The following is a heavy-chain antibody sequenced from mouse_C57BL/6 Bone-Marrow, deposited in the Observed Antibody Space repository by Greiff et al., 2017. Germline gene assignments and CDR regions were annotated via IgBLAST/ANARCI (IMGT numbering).Heavy chain of an antibody. D-gene: IGHD4-1*01. CDR3: ARHPHFDWVYWYFGV. V-gene: IGHV5-6*01. Sequence: EVKLVESGGDLVKPGGSLKLSCAASGFTFSSYGMSWVRQTPDKRLEWVATISSGGSYTYYPDSVKGRFTISRDNSKNTLYLQMSSLKSEYTAMYYCARHPHFDWVYWYFGVWGTGTTVTVTS. CDR1: GFTFSSYG. CDR2: ISSGGSYT. J-gene: IGHJ1*03.